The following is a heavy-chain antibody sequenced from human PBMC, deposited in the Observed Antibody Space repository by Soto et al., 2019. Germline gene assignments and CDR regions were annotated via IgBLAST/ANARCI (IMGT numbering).Heavy chain of an antibody. CDR3: ARGPIVGANYKFYDMDV. CDR1: GFTFSSYA. J-gene: IGHJ6*02. D-gene: IGHD1-26*01. Sequence: GGSLRLSCAASGFTFSSYAMSWVRQAPGKGLEWVSAISGSGGSTYYADSVKGRFTISRDISKNTLYLQMDTLRVEDTAVYHCARGPIVGANYKFYDMDVWGQGTTVTVSS. V-gene: IGHV3-23*01. CDR2: ISGSGGST.